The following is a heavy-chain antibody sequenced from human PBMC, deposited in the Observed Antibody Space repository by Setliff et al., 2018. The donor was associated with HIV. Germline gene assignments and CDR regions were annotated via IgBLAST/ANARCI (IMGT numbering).Heavy chain of an antibody. CDR1: GYTFTSYA. D-gene: IGHD3-10*01. J-gene: IGHJ6*03. Sequence: ASVKVSCKASGYTFTSYAMNWVRQAPGQGLEWMGWINTNTGNPTYAQGFTGRFVFSLDTSVSTAYLQISSLKAEDTAVYYCARDESDSLYYMDYYYMDVWGKGTTVTSP. CDR2: INTNTGNP. V-gene: IGHV7-4-1*02. CDR3: ARDESDSLYYMDYYYMDV.